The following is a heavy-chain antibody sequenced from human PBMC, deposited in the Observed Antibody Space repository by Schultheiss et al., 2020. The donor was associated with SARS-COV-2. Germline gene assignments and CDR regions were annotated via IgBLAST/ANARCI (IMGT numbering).Heavy chain of an antibody. D-gene: IGHD3-3*01. V-gene: IGHV3-33*08. Sequence: GGSLSLSCAASGFTFSSYGMHWVRQAPGKGLEWVAVIWYDGSNKYYADSVKGRFTISRDNSKNTLYLQMNSLRAEDTAVYYCARDGSHMSDFWSGYYKATLGWFDPWGQGTLVTVSS. CDR3: ARDGSHMSDFWSGYYKATLGWFDP. J-gene: IGHJ5*02. CDR2: IWYDGSNK. CDR1: GFTFSSYG.